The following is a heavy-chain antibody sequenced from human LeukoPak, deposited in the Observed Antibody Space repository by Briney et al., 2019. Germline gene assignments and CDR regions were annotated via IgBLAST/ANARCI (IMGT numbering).Heavy chain of an antibody. J-gene: IGHJ4*02. V-gene: IGHV3-74*01. CDR2: INSDGSST. CDR3: AKDHVGIAMIVMVLDS. CDR1: RFTFSNYW. Sequence: GGSLRLSCAASRFTFSNYWMHWVRQAPGKGLVWVSRINSDGSSTSYADSVKGRFTISRDNAKKTLYLEMNSLRVEDTAIYYCAKDHVGIAMIVMVLDSWGQGTLVTVSS. D-gene: IGHD3-22*01.